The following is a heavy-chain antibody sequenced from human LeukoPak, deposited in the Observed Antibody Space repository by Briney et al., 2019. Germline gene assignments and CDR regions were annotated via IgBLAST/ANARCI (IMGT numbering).Heavy chain of an antibody. V-gene: IGHV3-11*01. Sequence: GGSLRLSCAASGFTFSDYYMTWIRQAPGKGLEWVSYISGSGGTIHYADSVKGRFTISRDNAKNSLYLQMNSLRAKDTAVYYCASFLIVSMDYWGQGTLVTVSS. J-gene: IGHJ4*02. CDR1: GFTFSDYY. CDR3: ASFLIVSMDY. D-gene: IGHD5/OR15-5a*01. CDR2: ISGSGGTI.